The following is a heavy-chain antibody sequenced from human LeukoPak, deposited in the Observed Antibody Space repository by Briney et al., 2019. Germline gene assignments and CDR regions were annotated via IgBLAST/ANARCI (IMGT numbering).Heavy chain of an antibody. CDR2: INPDGSST. J-gene: IGHJ4*02. D-gene: IGHD5-18*01. CDR1: GFPFTTYA. CDR3: ARGSNTAMDLDY. V-gene: IGHV3-74*01. Sequence: PGGSLRLSCAASGFPFTTYAMSWVRQAPGKGLEWVSRINPDGSSTNYADSMKGRFSISRDNAKNTLYLQVNSLRAEDTAVYHCARGSNTAMDLDYWGQGTLVTVSS.